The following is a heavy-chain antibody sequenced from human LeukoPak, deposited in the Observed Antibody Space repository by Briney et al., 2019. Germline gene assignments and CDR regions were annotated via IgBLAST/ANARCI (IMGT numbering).Heavy chain of an antibody. D-gene: IGHD1-1*01. V-gene: IGHV3-7*01. J-gene: IGHJ3*01. CDR1: GFTLSSFW. Sequence: GGSLRLSCAVSGFTLSSFWMTWVRQAPEKGLEWVANIKQDGSDKYYVDSVKGRFTISRDNAKNSLYLQMNSLRAEDTALYYCARVPGTTGGALDLWGQGTMVTVSS. CDR3: ARVPGTTGGALDL. CDR2: IKQDGSDK.